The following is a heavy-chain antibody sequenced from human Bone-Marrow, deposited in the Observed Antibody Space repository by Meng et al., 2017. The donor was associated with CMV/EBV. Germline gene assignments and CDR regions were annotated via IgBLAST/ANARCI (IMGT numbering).Heavy chain of an antibody. J-gene: IGHJ6*02. D-gene: IGHD2-2*01. CDR3: ARGPSIVVVPATWSYGMDV. Sequence: ASVKVSCKASGYTFTSYDINWVRQATGQGLKWMGWMNPNSGNTGYAQKFQGRVTITRNNSISTAYMELSSLRSEDTAVYYCARGPSIVVVPATWSYGMDVWGQGTTVTVSS. CDR1: GYTFTSYD. CDR2: MNPNSGNT. V-gene: IGHV1-8*03.